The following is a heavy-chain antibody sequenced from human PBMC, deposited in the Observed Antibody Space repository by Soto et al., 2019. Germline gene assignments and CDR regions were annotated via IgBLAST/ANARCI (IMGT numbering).Heavy chain of an antibody. J-gene: IGHJ4*02. CDR2: ISGSGGST. D-gene: IGHD3-22*01. CDR3: AKERRITMIVVVITPDY. Sequence: GGSLRLSCAASGFTFSSYAMSWVRQAPGKGLEWVSAISGSGGSTYYADSVKGRFTIPRDNSKNTLYLQMNSLRAEDTAVYYCAKERRITMIVVVITPDYWGQGTLVTVSS. V-gene: IGHV3-23*01. CDR1: GFTFSSYA.